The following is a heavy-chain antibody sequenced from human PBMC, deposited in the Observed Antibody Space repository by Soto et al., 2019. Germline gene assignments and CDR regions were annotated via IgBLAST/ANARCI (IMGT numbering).Heavy chain of an antibody. CDR2: IYYSGST. J-gene: IGHJ5*02. CDR3: ARARSWFDP. CDR1: GGSISSYY. Sequence: QVQLQESGPGLVKPSETLSLTCTVSGGSISSYYWSWIRQPPGKGLEWIGYIYYSGSTNYNPSLKSRVTISVDTSKNQFSLKLSSLTAADTAVYYCARARSWFDPWGQGTLVTVSS. V-gene: IGHV4-59*01.